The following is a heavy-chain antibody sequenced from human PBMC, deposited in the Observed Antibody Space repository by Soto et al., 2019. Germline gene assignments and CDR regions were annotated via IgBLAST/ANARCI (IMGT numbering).Heavy chain of an antibody. CDR1: GFTFSSYG. CDR2: ISYDGNNK. CDR3: VADYVATDTFDI. Sequence: QVQLVESGGGVVQPGRALRLSCAASGFTFSSYGMHWVRQAPGKGLEWAAVISYDGNNKYYAESVKGRFTISRDTSKNTLYRQMNSLRPEYTAVYDWVADYVATDTFDIWGRGTMVTVSS. V-gene: IGHV3-30*03. D-gene: IGHD3-10*02. J-gene: IGHJ3*02.